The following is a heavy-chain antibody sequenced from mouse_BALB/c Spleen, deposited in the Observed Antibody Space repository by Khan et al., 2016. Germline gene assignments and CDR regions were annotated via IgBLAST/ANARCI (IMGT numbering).Heavy chain of an antibody. V-gene: IGHV3-2*02. D-gene: IGHD2-12*01. Sequence: EVKLLESGPGLVKPSQSLSLTCTVTGYSITSDYAWNWIRQFPGNKLEWMCYIDSSGSTTYNPSLKSRVSITRDTSKNQIFLQLNSVRAEETATYYCGTAYEWLGYWGQGTRVTVSA. CDR1: GYSITSDYA. CDR3: GTAYEWLGY. CDR2: IDSSGST. J-gene: IGHJ3*01.